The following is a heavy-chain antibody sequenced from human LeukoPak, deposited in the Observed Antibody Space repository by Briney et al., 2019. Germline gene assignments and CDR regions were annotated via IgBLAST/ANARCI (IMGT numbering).Heavy chain of an antibody. CDR1: GGSFSGYY. D-gene: IGHD3-22*01. J-gene: IGHJ6*02. Sequence: PSETLSLTCAVYGGSFSGYYWSWIRQPPGKGLEWIGEINHSGSTNYNPSLKSRVTISVDTSKNQFSLKLSSVTAADTAFYYCARRPDYYDADGYRKYYYYGLDVWGQGTTVTVS. V-gene: IGHV4-34*01. CDR3: ARRPDYYDADGYRKYYYYGLDV. CDR2: INHSGST.